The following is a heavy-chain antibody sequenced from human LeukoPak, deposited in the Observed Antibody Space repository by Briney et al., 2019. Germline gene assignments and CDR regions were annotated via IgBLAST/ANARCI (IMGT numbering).Heavy chain of an antibody. Sequence: ASVTVSCTASGYTFTSYGISWVRQPPGQGLEWMGWISAYNGNTNYAQKLQGRVTMTTDTSTSTAYMELRSLRSDDTAVYYCARDPRVSTYYYDSSGYPDDAFDIWGQGTMVTVSS. CDR3: ARDPRVSTYYYDSSGYPDDAFDI. CDR2: ISAYNGNT. J-gene: IGHJ3*02. V-gene: IGHV1-18*01. D-gene: IGHD3-22*01. CDR1: GYTFTSYG.